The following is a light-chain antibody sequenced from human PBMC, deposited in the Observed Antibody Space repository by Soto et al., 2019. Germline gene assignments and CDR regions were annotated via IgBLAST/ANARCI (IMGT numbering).Light chain of an antibody. CDR1: QSVSSY. CDR3: QQYGSSPPT. J-gene: IGKJ1*01. Sequence: EIVLTRSPATLSLSPGDRATLSCRASQSVSSYLAWYQQKPGQAPRLLSYGASNRATGIPDRFSGSGSGTEFTLTISRLEPEDFEVYYCQQYGSSPPTFGQGTKVDIK. V-gene: IGKV3-20*01. CDR2: GAS.